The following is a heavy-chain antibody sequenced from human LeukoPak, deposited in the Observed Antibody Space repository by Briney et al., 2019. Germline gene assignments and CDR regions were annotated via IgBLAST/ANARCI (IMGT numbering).Heavy chain of an antibody. D-gene: IGHD6-13*01. Sequence: IGYIYHSGSTYYNPSLKSRVTISVDRSKNQFSLKLSSVTAADTAVYYCASLQQLATFDYWGQGTLVTVSS. CDR2: IYHSGST. V-gene: IGHV4-30-2*01. CDR3: ASLQQLATFDY. J-gene: IGHJ4*02.